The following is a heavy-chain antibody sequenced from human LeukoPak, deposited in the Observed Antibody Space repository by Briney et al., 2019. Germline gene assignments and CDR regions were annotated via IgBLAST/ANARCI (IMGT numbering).Heavy chain of an antibody. CDR3: AKGDTYSIMITFGGVIAPFDY. Sequence: PGGSLRLSCTASGFTFSNFLMSWVRQAPGKGLEWVSGISWNSGSIGYADSVKGRFTISRDNAKNSLYLQMNSLRAEDTALYYCAKGDTYSIMITFGGVIAPFDYWGQGTLVTVSS. CDR2: ISWNSGSI. CDR1: GFTFSNFL. V-gene: IGHV3-9*01. D-gene: IGHD3-16*02. J-gene: IGHJ4*02.